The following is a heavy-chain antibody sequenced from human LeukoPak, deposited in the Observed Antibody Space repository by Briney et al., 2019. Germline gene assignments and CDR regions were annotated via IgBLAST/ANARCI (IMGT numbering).Heavy chain of an antibody. J-gene: IGHJ6*03. V-gene: IGHV3-15*01. Sequence: GGSLRLSCAASGFTFSNAWMSWVRQAPGKGLEWVGRIKSKTDGGTTDYAAPVKGRFTISRDDSKNTLYLQMNSLKTEDTAVHYCTTLFTAMAYYYYYMDVWGKGTTVTVSS. D-gene: IGHD5-18*01. CDR3: TTLFTAMAYYYYYMDV. CDR1: GFTFSNAW. CDR2: IKSKTDGGTT.